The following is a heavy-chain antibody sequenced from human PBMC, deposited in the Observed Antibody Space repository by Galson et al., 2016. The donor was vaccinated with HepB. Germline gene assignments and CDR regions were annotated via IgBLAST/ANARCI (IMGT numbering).Heavy chain of an antibody. CDR1: GFTFSSYW. CDR2: INQNGGGK. CDR3: ARREVAIPKADSFDN. Sequence: SLRLSCAASGFTFSSYWMSWVRQAPGKGLEWVANINQNGGGKYYVDSVKGRFTISRDNAKDSLYLQMNSLRAEDTAVYYCARREVAIPKADSFDNWGQGTLVTVSS. J-gene: IGHJ4*02. V-gene: IGHV3-7*03. D-gene: IGHD5-12*01.